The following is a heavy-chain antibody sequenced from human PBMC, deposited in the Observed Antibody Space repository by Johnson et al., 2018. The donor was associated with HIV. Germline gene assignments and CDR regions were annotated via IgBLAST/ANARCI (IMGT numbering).Heavy chain of an antibody. V-gene: IGHV3-20*04. CDR1: GFTFDDYA. J-gene: IGHJ3*01. Sequence: EQLVESGGGLVKPGGSLRLSCAASGFTFDDYAMHWVRQAPGKGLEWVSGINWNGDTTTYADSVKGRFTVSRDNAKRSLYLQLSNLRAEDTALYYCATLTVRSRAFDLWGQGTLVTVSS. D-gene: IGHD4-17*01. CDR3: ATLTVRSRAFDL. CDR2: INWNGDTT.